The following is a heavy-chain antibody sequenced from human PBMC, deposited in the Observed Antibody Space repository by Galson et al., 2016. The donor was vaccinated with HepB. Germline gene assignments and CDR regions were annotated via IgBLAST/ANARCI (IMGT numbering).Heavy chain of an antibody. D-gene: IGHD2-21*01. J-gene: IGHJ4*02. CDR3: AGGDGRGSAYIEY. V-gene: IGHV3-33*05. CDR2: ILYDGSDK. Sequence: SLRPSCAASGFTFSNYGIHWVRQAPGKGLEWVAVILYDGSDKYYADSVKGRFTISIDNSKNTLYLQMNSLRAEDTAVYYGAGGDGRGSAYIEYWGQGTLVTVSS. CDR1: GFTFSNYG.